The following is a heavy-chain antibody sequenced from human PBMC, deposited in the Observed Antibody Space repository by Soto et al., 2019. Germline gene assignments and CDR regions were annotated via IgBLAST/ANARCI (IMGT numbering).Heavy chain of an antibody. Sequence: PGGSLRLSCAASGFTFSRYWMHWVRQAPGKGLVWVSHISSDGSGTRNADSVKGRFTMSRDNAKNTLYLQMNSLRAEDTAVYYCARSGYNYAYDHWGQGTLVTVSS. CDR2: ISSDGSGT. CDR3: ARSGYNYAYDH. V-gene: IGHV3-74*01. CDR1: GFTFSRYW. J-gene: IGHJ5*02. D-gene: IGHD5-18*01.